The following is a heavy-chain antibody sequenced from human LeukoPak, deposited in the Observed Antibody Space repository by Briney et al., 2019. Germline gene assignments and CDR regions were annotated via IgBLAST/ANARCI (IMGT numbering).Heavy chain of an antibody. CDR2: ISYDGSNK. CDR1: GFTFSTTFANYA. CDR3: AKNAAMVTIAAPDY. V-gene: IGHV3-30*18. Sequence: GGSLRLSCTASGFTFSTTFANYAMTWVRQAPGKGLEWVAVISYDGSNKYYADSVKGRFTISRDNSKNTLYLQMNSLRAEDTAVYYCAKNAAMVTIAAPDYWGQGTLVTVSS. D-gene: IGHD5-18*01. J-gene: IGHJ4*02.